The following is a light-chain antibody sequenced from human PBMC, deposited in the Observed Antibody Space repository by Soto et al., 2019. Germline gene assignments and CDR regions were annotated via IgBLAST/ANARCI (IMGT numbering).Light chain of an antibody. CDR1: PTARSY. V-gene: IGKV3-11*01. CDR3: QQRSNWPLT. CDR2: DVS. Sequence: DIVLTQYPATLSLSSGERATLSCRASPTARSYLAWYQQKPGQAPRLLIYDVSNRATGVPARFSGSGSETDFSLTISSLEPEDFAVYYCQQRSNWPLTFGGGTKVDIK. J-gene: IGKJ4*01.